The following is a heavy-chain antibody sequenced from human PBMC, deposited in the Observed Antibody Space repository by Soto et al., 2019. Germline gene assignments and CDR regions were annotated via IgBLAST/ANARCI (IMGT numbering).Heavy chain of an antibody. Sequence: EVQLVESGGGLLQPGGSLRLSCEASGFTFSSHWMHWVRQTPGKGLVWVSRVNFDGTTTNYADSVKGRLTISRDNAKNTVYMHMNSLRAEDTGVYYSARGDSGTYNLDNWGQGTLVTVSA. CDR2: VNFDGTTT. V-gene: IGHV3-74*01. CDR3: ARGDSGTYNLDN. CDR1: GFTFSSHW. D-gene: IGHD3-10*01. J-gene: IGHJ4*02.